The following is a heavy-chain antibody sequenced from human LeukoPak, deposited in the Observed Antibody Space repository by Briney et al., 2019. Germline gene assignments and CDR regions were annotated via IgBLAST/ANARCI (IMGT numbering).Heavy chain of an antibody. V-gene: IGHV1-8*01. CDR1: RYTFTSYD. CDR2: MNSNSGNT. CDR3: ARGSSWYEGY. J-gene: IGHJ4*02. D-gene: IGHD6-13*01. Sequence: ASVKVSCKASRYTFTSYDINWVRQATGQGLEWMGWMNSNSGNTGYAQKFQGRVTMTRNTSISTAYMELSSLRSEDTAVYYCARGSSWYEGYWGQGTLVTVSS.